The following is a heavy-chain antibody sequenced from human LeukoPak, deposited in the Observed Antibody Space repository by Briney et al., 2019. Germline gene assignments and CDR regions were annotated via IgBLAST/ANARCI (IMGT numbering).Heavy chain of an antibody. D-gene: IGHD1-14*01. CDR3: ARDVTAGGDAFDI. Sequence: GGSLRLSCAASGFYFRSYTMNWLRQAPGKGLEWVALISYDGRNKYYADSLEGRFTISRDNSKNTLYLQTNSLRAEDTAVYCCARDVTAGGDAFDIWGQGTMVTVSS. CDR1: GFYFRSYT. J-gene: IGHJ3*02. CDR2: ISYDGRNK. V-gene: IGHV3-30*01.